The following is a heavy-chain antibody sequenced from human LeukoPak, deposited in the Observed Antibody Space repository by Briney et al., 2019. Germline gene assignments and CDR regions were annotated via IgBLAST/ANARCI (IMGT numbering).Heavy chain of an antibody. CDR3: ARDPLYSYGLDY. CDR2: ISRSGTII. V-gene: IGHV3-48*02. Sequence: GGSLRLSCAASGFSFSTYNMNWVRQAPGKGLEWVSYISRSGTIIYYADSVKGRFTISRDNAKNSLYLQMNSLRDEDTAVYFCARDPLYSYGLDYWGQGTLVTVSS. J-gene: IGHJ4*02. CDR1: GFSFSTYN. D-gene: IGHD5-18*01.